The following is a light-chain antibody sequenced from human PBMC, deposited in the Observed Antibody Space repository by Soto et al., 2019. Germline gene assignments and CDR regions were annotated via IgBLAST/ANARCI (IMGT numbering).Light chain of an antibody. CDR2: AAS. J-gene: IGKJ5*01. V-gene: IGKV1-8*01. Sequence: AIRMTQSPSSLSASTGDRVTITCRASQGISSYLAWYQQKPGKAPKLLIYAASTLQSGVPSRFSGSGSGTDFTLTISCLQSEDFATYYCQQYYSYPPTFGQGTRPEMK. CDR1: QGISSY. CDR3: QQYYSYPPT.